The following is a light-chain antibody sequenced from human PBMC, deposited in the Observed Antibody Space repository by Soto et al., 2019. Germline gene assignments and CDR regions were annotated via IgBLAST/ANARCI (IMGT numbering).Light chain of an antibody. V-gene: IGLV2-14*01. J-gene: IGLJ3*02. CDR3: SLYTSSSTWV. Sequence: QSVLTQPASVSGSPGQSVTISCTGTTSDVGGYISVSWYQQHPGKAPKLMIYEVSNRPSGVPDRFSGSKSGNTASLTISGLQAEDEADYYCSLYTSSSTWVFGGGTKLTVL. CDR2: EVS. CDR1: TSDVGGYIS.